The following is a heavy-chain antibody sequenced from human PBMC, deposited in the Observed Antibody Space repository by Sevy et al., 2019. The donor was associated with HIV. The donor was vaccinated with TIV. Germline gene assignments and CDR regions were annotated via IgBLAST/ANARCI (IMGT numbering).Heavy chain of an antibody. D-gene: IGHD6-13*01. J-gene: IGHJ4*02. CDR1: GYTFTGYY. V-gene: IGHV1-2*04. CDR3: ARGNHQQLVPYTLDY. Sequence: GESLKISCKASGYTFTGYYMHWVRQAPGQGLEWMGWINPNSGGTNYAQKFQGWVTMTRDTSISTAYMELSRLRSDDTAVYYCARGNHQQLVPYTLDYWGQGTLVTVSS. CDR2: INPNSGGT.